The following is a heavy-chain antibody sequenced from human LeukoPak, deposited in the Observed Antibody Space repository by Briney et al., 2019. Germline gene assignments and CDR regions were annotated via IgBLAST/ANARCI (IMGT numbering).Heavy chain of an antibody. J-gene: IGHJ4*02. D-gene: IGHD3-10*01. Sequence: PSETLSLTCTVSGGSISSYYWSWIRQPPGKGLEWIGYIYYSGSTNYNPSLKSRVTISVDTSKNQFSLKLSPVTAADTAVCYCARHSMVRGVDENFDYGGQGTLVTVSS. V-gene: IGHV4-59*08. CDR3: ARHSMVRGVDENFDY. CDR1: GGSISSYY. CDR2: IYYSGST.